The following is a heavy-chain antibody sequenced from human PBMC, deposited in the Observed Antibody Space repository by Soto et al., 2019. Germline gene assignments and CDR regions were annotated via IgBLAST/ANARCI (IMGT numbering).Heavy chain of an antibody. D-gene: IGHD3-10*01. CDR3: ARWFTYGNFDYFDY. J-gene: IGHJ4*02. V-gene: IGHV3-74*01. Sequence: GGSLRLSCAASGFTFSTYWMHWFRQAPGKGLVWVSRINSGGGTTTYADSVKGRFTISRDNAKNTLYLQTNGLRAEDTAVYYCARWFTYGNFDYFDYWGQGTQVTVSS. CDR2: INSGGGTT. CDR1: GFTFSTYW.